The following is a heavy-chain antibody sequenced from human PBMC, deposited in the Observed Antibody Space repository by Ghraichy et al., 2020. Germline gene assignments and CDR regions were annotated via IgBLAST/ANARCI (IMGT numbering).Heavy chain of an antibody. D-gene: IGHD6-13*01. J-gene: IGHJ4*02. V-gene: IGHV4-61*01. Sequence: SETLSLTCAVSGGSVSIGSYYWSWIRQPPGKGLEWIGYIYYSVSTTYNPSLKSRVTISIDTSKNQFSLKLTSVTAADTAVYYCARGSRWVAPGTEWGQGTLVPVSS. CDR1: GGSVSIGSYY. CDR3: ARGSRWVAPGTE. CDR2: IYYSVST.